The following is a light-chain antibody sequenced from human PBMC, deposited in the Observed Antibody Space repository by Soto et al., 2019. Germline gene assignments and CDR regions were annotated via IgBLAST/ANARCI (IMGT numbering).Light chain of an antibody. J-gene: IGLJ2*01. CDR3: QSYASSLSGVV. CDR2: GNS. V-gene: IGLV1-40*01. CDR1: SSNIGAGYD. Sequence: QSVLTQPPSVSGAPGQRVTISCTGSSSNIGAGYDVHWYQQLPGTAPKLLIYGNSNRPSGVPDRFSGSKSGTSASLAITGLQADDGADYYCQSYASSLSGVVFGGGTKLTVL.